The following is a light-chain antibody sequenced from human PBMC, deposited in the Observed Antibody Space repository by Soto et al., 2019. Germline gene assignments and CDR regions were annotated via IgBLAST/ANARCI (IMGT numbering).Light chain of an antibody. V-gene: IGLV1-44*01. CDR2: GNS. CDR3: AAWDDKLNALL. Sequence: QSVLTQPPSASGTPGQTVTISCSGTTSNIGRNTVNWYQQLPGRAPKLLIYGNSQGPSGVPDRFSASKSGTSASLAISGLRSEDEADYHCAAWDDKLNALLFGGGTKLT. J-gene: IGLJ2*01. CDR1: TSNIGRNT.